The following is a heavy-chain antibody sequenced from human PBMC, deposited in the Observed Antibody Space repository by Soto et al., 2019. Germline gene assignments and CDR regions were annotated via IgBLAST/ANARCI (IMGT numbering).Heavy chain of an antibody. V-gene: IGHV4-31*03. J-gene: IGHJ4*02. CDR2: IYYSGST. D-gene: IGHD3-22*01. CDR1: GGSISSGGYY. Sequence: PSETLSLTCTVSGGSISSGGYYWSWIRQHPGKGLEWIGYIYYSGSTYYNPSLKSRVTISVDTSKNQFSLKLSSVTAADTAVYYCARRNYDSSGYHGYFDYWGQGTLVTVSS. CDR3: ARRNYDSSGYHGYFDY.